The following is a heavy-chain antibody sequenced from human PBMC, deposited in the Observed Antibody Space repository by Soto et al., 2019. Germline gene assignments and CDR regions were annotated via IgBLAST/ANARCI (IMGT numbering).Heavy chain of an antibody. Sequence: SETLSLTCTVSAGSISSGGYYWTWIRQHPGKGLEWIGYIYYSGSTYYNPSLKSRVTISVDTSKNQFSLKLSSVTAADTAVYYCAREVNYDSSGYYADVWGQGTTVTVSS. CDR3: AREVNYDSSGYYADV. J-gene: IGHJ6*01. CDR1: AGSISSGGYY. CDR2: IYYSGST. D-gene: IGHD3-22*01. V-gene: IGHV4-31*03.